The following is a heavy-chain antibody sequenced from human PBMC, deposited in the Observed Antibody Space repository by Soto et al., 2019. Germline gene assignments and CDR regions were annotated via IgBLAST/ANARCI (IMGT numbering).Heavy chain of an antibody. V-gene: IGHV3-30*18. D-gene: IGHD3-22*01. CDR3: AKVSTMIVVVTDDAFDI. J-gene: IGHJ3*02. Sequence: PGGSLRLSCAASGFTFSSYGMHWVRQAPGKGLEWVAVISYDGSNKYYADSVKGRFTISRDNSKNTLYLQMNSLRAEDTAVYYCAKVSTMIVVVTDDAFDIWGQGTMVTVSS. CDR2: ISYDGSNK. CDR1: GFTFSSYG.